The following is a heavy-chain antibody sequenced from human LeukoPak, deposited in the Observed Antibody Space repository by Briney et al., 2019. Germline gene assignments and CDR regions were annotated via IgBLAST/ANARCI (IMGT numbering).Heavy chain of an antibody. Sequence: PGGSLRLSCAASGFTFSSYSMNWVRQAPGKGLEWVSYISSSSSTIYYADSVKGRFTISRDNAKNSLYLQMNSLRAEDTAVYYCARELAPTVATPVYYYGMDVWGQGTTVTVSS. CDR1: GFTFSSYS. CDR3: ARELAPTVATPVYYYGMDV. CDR2: ISSSSSTI. J-gene: IGHJ6*02. D-gene: IGHD4-23*01. V-gene: IGHV3-48*04.